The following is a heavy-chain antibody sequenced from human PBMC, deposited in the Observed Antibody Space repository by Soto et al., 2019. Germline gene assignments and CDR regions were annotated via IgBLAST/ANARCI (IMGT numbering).Heavy chain of an antibody. D-gene: IGHD5-18*01. CDR3: AYSANHRYFFDS. J-gene: IGHJ5*01. V-gene: IGHV1-69*12. CDR1: GGTFRSYA. CDR2: NIPIFGTP. Sequence: QVQLLQSGAEVKKPGSSVKVSCKASGGTFRSYAVNWVRQAPGQGLEYLGGNIPIFGTPNYAQKFHGRVSITADESTSTVYMDLISLTSEDTAVYYCAYSANHRYFFDSWGQGTLVTVSS.